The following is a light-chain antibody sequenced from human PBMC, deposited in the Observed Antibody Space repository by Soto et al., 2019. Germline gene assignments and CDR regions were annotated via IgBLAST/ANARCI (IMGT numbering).Light chain of an antibody. CDR3: LQYGGLPRT. CDR2: GAS. V-gene: IGKV3-20*01. J-gene: IGKJ1*01. CDR1: QTVSSNY. Sequence: EIVLTQSPGTLSLSPGERATLSCRASQTVSSNYLAWYQQKSGQAPRLLIYGASSRATGIPDRFSGSASGPDFTLTITRLEPEDFAVYFCLQYGGLPRTFGQGTKVELK.